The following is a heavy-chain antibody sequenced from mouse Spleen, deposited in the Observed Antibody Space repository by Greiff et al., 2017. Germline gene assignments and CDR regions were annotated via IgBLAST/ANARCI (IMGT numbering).Heavy chain of an antibody. CDR2: IDPATGGT. D-gene: IGHD2-13*01. Sequence: QVQLQQSGAELVRPGASVTLSCKASGYPFTDYEMHWVKQTPVHGLEWIGAIDPATGGTASNQKFKGKAILTADKSSSTAYMELRSLTSEDSAVYYCPIYYGDYVDDYWGQGTTLTVSS. V-gene: IGHV1-15*01. CDR3: PIYYGDYVDDY. J-gene: IGHJ2*01. CDR1: GYPFTDYE.